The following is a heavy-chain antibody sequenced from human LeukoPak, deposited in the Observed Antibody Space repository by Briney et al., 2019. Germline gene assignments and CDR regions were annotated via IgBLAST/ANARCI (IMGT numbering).Heavy chain of an antibody. J-gene: IGHJ4*02. CDR2: IYHSGNT. V-gene: IGHV4-59*01. D-gene: IGHD2-15*01. Sequence: PSETLSLTCSVSGDSISTYYWSWIRQSPGKGLGWIGYIYHSGNTNSNPSLKRRVTISANTSNNQFSLRLSSVTAADTAVYYCATGYSSAWYYFDYWGQGTLVTVSS. CDR3: ATGYSSAWYYFDY. CDR1: GDSISTYY.